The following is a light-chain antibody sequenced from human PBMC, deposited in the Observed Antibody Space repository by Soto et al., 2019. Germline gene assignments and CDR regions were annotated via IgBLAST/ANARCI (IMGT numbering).Light chain of an antibody. CDR3: QHYHNLPPFT. V-gene: IGKV1-33*01. CDR2: GAS. J-gene: IGKJ3*01. Sequence: DIQMTQSPSSLSASVGARVSITCQASQDIRTSLGWFQQKPGRAPKHLIYGASYLETGVPSRFRGSGSGTDVTLTISSLQPEDTATYYCQHYHNLPPFTFGPGTRVDVK. CDR1: QDIRTS.